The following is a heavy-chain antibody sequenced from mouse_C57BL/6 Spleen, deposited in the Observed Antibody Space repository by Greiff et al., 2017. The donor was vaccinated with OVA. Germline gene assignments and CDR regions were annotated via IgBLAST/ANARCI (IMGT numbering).Heavy chain of an antibody. J-gene: IGHJ4*01. CDR3: ARYKGDYGSSRGYAMDY. Sequence: DVKLVESGPGLAKPSQTLSLTCSVTGYSITSDYWNWIRKFPGNKLEYMGYISYSGSTYYNPSLKSRISITRDTAKNQYYLQLNSVTTEDTATYYCARYKGDYGSSRGYAMDYWGQGTSVTVSS. CDR1: GYSITSDY. D-gene: IGHD1-1*01. CDR2: ISYSGST. V-gene: IGHV3-8*01.